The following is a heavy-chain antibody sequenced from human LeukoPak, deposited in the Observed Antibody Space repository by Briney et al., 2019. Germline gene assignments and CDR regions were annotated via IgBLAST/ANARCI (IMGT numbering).Heavy chain of an antibody. D-gene: IGHD2-2*01. CDR1: GGTFSSYA. CDR3: ARATPFDPSPGEPAAKTTNYYYYGMDV. Sequence: GASVKVSCKASGGTFSSYAISWVRQAPGQGLEWMGGIIPIFGTANYAQKFQGRVTITADESTSTAYMELSSLRSEDTAVYYCARATPFDPSPGEPAAKTTNYYYYGMDVWGQGTTVTVSS. V-gene: IGHV1-69*01. CDR2: IIPIFGTA. J-gene: IGHJ6*02.